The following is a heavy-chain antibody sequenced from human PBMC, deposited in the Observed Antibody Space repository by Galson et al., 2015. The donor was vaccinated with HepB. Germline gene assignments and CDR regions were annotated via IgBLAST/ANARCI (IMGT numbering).Heavy chain of an antibody. CDR2: ISSSSSTI. Sequence: LRLSCAASGFTFSSYSMNWVRQAPGKGLEWVSYISSSSSTIYYADSVKGRLTISRDNAKNSLYLQMNSLRAEDTAVYYCASPRGALDYWGQGTLVTVSS. D-gene: IGHD1-26*01. CDR3: ASPRGALDY. CDR1: GFTFSSYS. J-gene: IGHJ4*02. V-gene: IGHV3-48*01.